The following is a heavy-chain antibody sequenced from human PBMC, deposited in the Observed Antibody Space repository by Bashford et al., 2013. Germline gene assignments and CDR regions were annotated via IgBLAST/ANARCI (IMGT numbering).Heavy chain of an antibody. CDR3: ARPRAYCSSTSCYAIDRYWYFDL. D-gene: IGHD2-2*01. CDR1: GGTFSSYA. CDR2: IIPIFGTA. Sequence: SVKVSCKASGGTFSSYAISWVRQAPGQGLEWMGGIIPIFGTANYAQKFQGRVTITADESTSTAYMELSSLRSEDTAVYYCARPRAYCSSTSCYAIDRYWYFDLWGRGTLVTVSS. V-gene: IGHV1-69*13. J-gene: IGHJ2*01.